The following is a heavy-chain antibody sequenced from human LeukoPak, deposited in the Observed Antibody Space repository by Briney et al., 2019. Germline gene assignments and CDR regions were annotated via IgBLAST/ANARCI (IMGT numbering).Heavy chain of an antibody. J-gene: IGHJ4*02. CDR3: TRGGTTFDY. CDR1: GFSFRSYW. V-gene: IGHV3-74*01. D-gene: IGHD1-1*01. CDR2: IDTDGSST. Sequence: GGSLRLSCAASGFSFRSYWMHWVRLPPGKGLVWVSRIDTDGSSTAYADSVKGRFTISRDNAKNTLYLQMYSLRAEDTAIYYCTRGGTTFDYWGQGTPVTVSS.